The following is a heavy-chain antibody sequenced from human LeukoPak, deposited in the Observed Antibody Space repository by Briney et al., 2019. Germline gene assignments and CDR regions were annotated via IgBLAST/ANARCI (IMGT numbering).Heavy chain of an antibody. V-gene: IGHV4-39*07. Sequence: SETLSLTCTVSGGSINSSSYYWGWIRQPPGTGLEWIGSVYHSGSTYYNPSLKSRVTISVDTSKNQFSLKLSSVTAADTAVYYCARGEGVAVAGTYFDYWGQGTLVTVSS. CDR1: GGSINSSSYY. J-gene: IGHJ4*02. CDR2: VYHSGST. D-gene: IGHD6-19*01. CDR3: ARGEGVAVAGTYFDY.